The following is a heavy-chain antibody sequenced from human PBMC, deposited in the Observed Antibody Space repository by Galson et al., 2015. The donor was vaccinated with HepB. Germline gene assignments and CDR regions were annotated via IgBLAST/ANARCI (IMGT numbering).Heavy chain of an antibody. J-gene: IGHJ3*02. V-gene: IGHV1-3*01. D-gene: IGHD3-10*01. Sequence: SVKVSCKASGYTFTSYAMHWVRQAPGQRLEWMGWINAGNGNTKYSQKFQGRVTITRDTSASTAYMELSSLRSEDTAVYYCARDRELWFGELLSYAFDIWGQGTMVTVSS. CDR1: GYTFTSYA. CDR3: ARDRELWFGELLSYAFDI. CDR2: INAGNGNT.